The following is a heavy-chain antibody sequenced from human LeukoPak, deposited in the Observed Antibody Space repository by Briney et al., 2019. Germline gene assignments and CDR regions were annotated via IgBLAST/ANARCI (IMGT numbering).Heavy chain of an antibody. Sequence: PGGSLRLSCAASGFTFSSYGMHWVRQAPGKGLEWVAVISYDGSNKYYADSVKGRFTISRDNSKNTLYLQMNSLRAEDTAVYYCAKGHSGSYPHFDYWGQGTLVTVSS. V-gene: IGHV3-30*18. D-gene: IGHD1-26*01. CDR1: GFTFSSYG. J-gene: IGHJ4*02. CDR3: AKGHSGSYPHFDY. CDR2: ISYDGSNK.